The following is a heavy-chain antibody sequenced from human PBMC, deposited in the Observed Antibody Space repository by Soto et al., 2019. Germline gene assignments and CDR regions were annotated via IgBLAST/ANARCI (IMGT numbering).Heavy chain of an antibody. D-gene: IGHD5-18*01. V-gene: IGHV4-59*12. CDR3: ARGGRGYSYGYNYYYMDV. CDR2: IFYSGST. Sequence: PSETLSLTCTVSGGSIRSYYWSWIRQPPGKGLEWIGYIFYSGSTNYNPSLKTRVTISVDTSKNQFSLKLSSVTAAGTAVYYCARGGRGYSYGYNYYYMDVWGKGTTVTVSS. J-gene: IGHJ6*03. CDR1: GGSIRSYY.